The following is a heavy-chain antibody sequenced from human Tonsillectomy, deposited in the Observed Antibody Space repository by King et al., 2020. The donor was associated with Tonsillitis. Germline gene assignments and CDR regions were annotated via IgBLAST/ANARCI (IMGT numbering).Heavy chain of an antibody. CDR1: GFTFSNNW. V-gene: IGHV3-7*03. D-gene: IGHD3-22*01. J-gene: IGHJ3*02. CDR2: INEDGSET. CDR3: ARVLRSPYEGSSGYRAFDR. Sequence: VQLVESGGGLVQPGGSLRLSCLGSGFTFSNNWINWVRQAPGKGLEWVANINEDGSETYYVDSVKGRFTISRDTAENSLYLQMNSLRAEDTAVYYCARVLRSPYEGSSGYRAFDRWGRGTMVTVSS.